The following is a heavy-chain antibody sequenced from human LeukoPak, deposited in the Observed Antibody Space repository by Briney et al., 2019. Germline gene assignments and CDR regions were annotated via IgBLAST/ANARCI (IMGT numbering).Heavy chain of an antibody. CDR3: ARGPIDFWSGYHQVHFDY. V-gene: IGHV1-69*13. Sequence: SVKVSCKASGGTFSSYAISWVRQAPGQGLEWMGGLIPIFGTANYAQKFQGRVTLTADESTSTAYMELRSLRSEDTAVYYCARGPIDFWSGYHQVHFDYWGQGTLVTVSS. CDR2: LIPIFGTA. D-gene: IGHD3-3*01. J-gene: IGHJ4*02. CDR1: GGTFSSYA.